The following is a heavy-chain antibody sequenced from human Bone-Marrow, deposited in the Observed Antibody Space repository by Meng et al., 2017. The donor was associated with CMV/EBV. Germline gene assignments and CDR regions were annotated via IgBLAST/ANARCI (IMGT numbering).Heavy chain of an antibody. CDR1: GFTFTTYW. D-gene: IGHD4-23*01. J-gene: IGHJ6*02. Sequence: GESLKISCAASGFTFTTYWMHWVRQAPGKGLVWVSRINGDGTSTIYADSVKGRFTVSRDNAKNTLYLQMNSLRVEDTAVYYCARKLPGQNGMDVWGQGPTVTVYS. CDR2: INGDGTST. V-gene: IGHV3-74*01. CDR3: ARKLPGQNGMDV.